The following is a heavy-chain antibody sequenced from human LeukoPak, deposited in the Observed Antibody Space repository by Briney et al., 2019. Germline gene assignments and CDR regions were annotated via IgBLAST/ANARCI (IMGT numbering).Heavy chain of an antibody. CDR1: GGSISSGGYS. V-gene: IGHV4-30-2*01. Sequence: SETLSLTCAVSGGSISSGGYSWSWIRQPPGKGLEWIVYIYHSGSTYYNPSLKSRVTISVDRSKNQFSLKLSSVTAADTAVYYCARGAAAGFDYWGQGTLVTVSS. CDR2: IYHSGST. CDR3: ARGAAAGFDY. D-gene: IGHD6-13*01. J-gene: IGHJ4*02.